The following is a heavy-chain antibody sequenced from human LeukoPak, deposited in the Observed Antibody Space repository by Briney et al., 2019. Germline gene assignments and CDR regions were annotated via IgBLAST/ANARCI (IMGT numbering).Heavy chain of an antibody. CDR1: GYTFTNYS. V-gene: IGHV1-3*01. CDR3: ARPPRGFYVGQLAGY. J-gene: IGHJ4*02. CDR2: INAANDNT. Sequence: ASVKVSCKASGYTFTNYSIHWVRQAPGQRLEWMGWINAANDNTIYSQKFQGRVTITRDTSASTAYMELSSLRSEDTAVYYCARPPRGFYVGQLAGYWGQGTLVTVSS. D-gene: IGHD3-16*01.